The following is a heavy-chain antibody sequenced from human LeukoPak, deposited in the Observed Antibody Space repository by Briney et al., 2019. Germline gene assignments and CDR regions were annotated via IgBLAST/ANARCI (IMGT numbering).Heavy chain of an antibody. V-gene: IGHV3-33*01. D-gene: IGHD3-10*01. CDR1: GFTFSSYG. CDR3: ARDCGGSGSYCSDAFDI. J-gene: IGHJ3*02. CDR2: IWYDGSNK. Sequence: PGGSLRLSCAAAGFTFSSYGMHWVRQAPGKGLEWVAVIWYDGSNKYYADCVKGRFTISRDNSKNTLYLQMNSLRAEDTAVYYCARDCGGSGSYCSDAFDIWGQGTMVTVSS.